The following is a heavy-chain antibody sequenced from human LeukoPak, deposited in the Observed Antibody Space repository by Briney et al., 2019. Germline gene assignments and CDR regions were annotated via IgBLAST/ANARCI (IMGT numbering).Heavy chain of an antibody. Sequence: ASVKVSCKASGYTFSDYYIHWVRQAPGQGLEWMGWINANSGDTNYAQKFQGRVTMTRDSSINTACMELSRLRSDDTAVYYCARAPVWSGQYWGYFDYWGQGTLVTVSS. V-gene: IGHV1-2*02. J-gene: IGHJ4*02. D-gene: IGHD3-3*01. CDR2: INANSGDT. CDR1: GYTFSDYY. CDR3: ARAPVWSGQYWGYFDY.